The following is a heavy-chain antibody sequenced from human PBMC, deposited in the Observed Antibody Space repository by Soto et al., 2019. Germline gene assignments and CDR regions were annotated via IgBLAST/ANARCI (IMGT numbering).Heavy chain of an antibody. CDR3: ARGRPLVFFTNSVCGVATLYFDC. Sequence: SETLDLTCAVYGGSFSGYYWSWIRQPPGKGLEWNGEINHSGSTNYNPSLKSRVTISVDTSKNQFSLKLSSVIAADTAVYYCARGRPLVFFTNSVCGVATLYFDCTGQGTLVASPQ. V-gene: IGHV4-34*01. CDR2: INHSGST. D-gene: IGHD2-8*01. J-gene: IGHJ4*02. CDR1: GGSFSGYY.